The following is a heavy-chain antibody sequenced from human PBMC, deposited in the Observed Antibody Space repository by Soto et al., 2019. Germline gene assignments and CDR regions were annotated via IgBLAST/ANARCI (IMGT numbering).Heavy chain of an antibody. CDR2: IYYSGST. Sequence: SETLSLTCTVSGGSISSYYWSWIRQPPGKGLEWIGYIYYSGSTNYNPSLKSRVTISVDTSKNQFSLKLSSVTAADTAVYYCARVAPYYDYVWGSYRPQGWFDPWGQGTLVTV. D-gene: IGHD3-16*02. CDR1: GGSISSYY. V-gene: IGHV4-59*01. CDR3: ARVAPYYDYVWGSYRPQGWFDP. J-gene: IGHJ5*02.